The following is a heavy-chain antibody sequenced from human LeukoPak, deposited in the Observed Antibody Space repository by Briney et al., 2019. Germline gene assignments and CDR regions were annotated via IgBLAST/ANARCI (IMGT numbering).Heavy chain of an antibody. CDR3: ARIPHFYVGGVEVLDY. D-gene: IGHD3-3*01. V-gene: IGHV1-69*06. CDR2: IIPIFGTA. CDR1: GGTFSSYA. Sequence: GASVKVSCKASGGTFSSYAISWVRQAPGQGLEWMGGIIPIFGTANYAQKFQGRVTITADKSTSTAYMELSSLRSEDTAVYYCARIPHFYVGGVEVLDYWGQGTLVTVSS. J-gene: IGHJ4*02.